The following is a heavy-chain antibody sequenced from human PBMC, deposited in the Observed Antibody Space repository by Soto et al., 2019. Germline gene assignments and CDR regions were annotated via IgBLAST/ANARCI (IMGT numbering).Heavy chain of an antibody. D-gene: IGHD3-16*02. CDR2: IYYSGST. J-gene: IGHJ6*02. CDR3: ARALLLRLGELSVRRTDYGMDV. CDR1: GGSVSSGSYY. Sequence: SETLSLTCTVSGGSVSSGSYYWSWIRQPTGKGLEWIGYIYYSGSTNYNPSLKSRVTISVDTSKNQFSLKLSSVTAADTAVYYCARALLLRLGELSVRRTDYGMDVWGQGTTVTVSS. V-gene: IGHV4-61*01.